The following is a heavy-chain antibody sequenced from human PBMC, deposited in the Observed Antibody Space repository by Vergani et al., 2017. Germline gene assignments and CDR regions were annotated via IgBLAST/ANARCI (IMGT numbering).Heavy chain of an antibody. Sequence: EVQLVESGGGLVQPGRSLRLSCTASGFTFGDYAMSWVRQAPGKGLEWVGFIRSKAYGGTTEYAASVKGRFTISRDDSKSIAYLQMNSLKTEDTAVYYCTRGLDVWGQGTTVTVSS. J-gene: IGHJ6*02. CDR2: IRSKAYGGTT. CDR1: GFTFGDYA. V-gene: IGHV3-49*04. CDR3: TRGLDV.